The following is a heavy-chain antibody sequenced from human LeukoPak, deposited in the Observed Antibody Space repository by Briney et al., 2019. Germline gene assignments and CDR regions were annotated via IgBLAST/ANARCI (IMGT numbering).Heavy chain of an antibody. Sequence: GGSLRLSCAAFGFTFSSYAMSWVRQAPGKGLECVSGISGSGGSTYYADSVKGRFTISRDNSKNTLYLQMNSLRAEDTAVYYCARGRPGYYFDYWGQGTLVTVSS. J-gene: IGHJ4*02. CDR3: ARGRPGYYFDY. CDR1: GFTFSSYA. CDR2: ISGSGGST. D-gene: IGHD6-13*01. V-gene: IGHV3-23*01.